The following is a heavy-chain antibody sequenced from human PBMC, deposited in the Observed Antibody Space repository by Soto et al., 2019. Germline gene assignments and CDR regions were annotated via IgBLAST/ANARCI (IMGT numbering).Heavy chain of an antibody. Sequence: QVQLVESGGGVVQPGRSLRLSCAASGFTFSSYGMHWVRQAPGKGLEWVAVTWYDGSNKYYADSVKGRFTISRDNSKNTLYLQMNSLRAEDTAVYYCARYDYGSSDYWGQGTLVTVSS. D-gene: IGHD4-17*01. V-gene: IGHV3-33*01. CDR2: TWYDGSNK. CDR3: ARYDYGSSDY. J-gene: IGHJ4*02. CDR1: GFTFSSYG.